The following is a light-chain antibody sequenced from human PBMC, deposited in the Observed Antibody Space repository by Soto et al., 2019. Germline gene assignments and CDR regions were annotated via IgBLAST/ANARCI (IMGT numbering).Light chain of an antibody. CDR3: DSYTSSSSYA. J-gene: IGLJ1*01. Sequence: QSALTQPASVSGSPGQSITISCTGTGSDVGAYRYVSWYQQHPGQAPKLIIYDVSNRPSGVSDRFSGSKSDNTASLTISGLQSEDEADYYCDSYTSSSSYAFGTGTKVTVL. V-gene: IGLV2-14*01. CDR2: DVS. CDR1: GSDVGAYRY.